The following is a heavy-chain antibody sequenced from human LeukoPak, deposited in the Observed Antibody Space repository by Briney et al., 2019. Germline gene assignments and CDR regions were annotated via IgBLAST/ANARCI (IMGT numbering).Heavy chain of an antibody. J-gene: IGHJ6*03. D-gene: IGHD3-10*01. Sequence: SETLSLTCTVSGGSISSYYWSWIRQPPGKGLEWIGYIYYSGSTNYNPSLKSRVTISVDTSKNQFSLKLSSVTAADTAVYYCARGSMVRGVTGLYYYYMEVWGKGTTVTVSS. CDR3: ARGSMVRGVTGLYYYYMEV. V-gene: IGHV4-59*01. CDR1: GGSISSYY. CDR2: IYYSGST.